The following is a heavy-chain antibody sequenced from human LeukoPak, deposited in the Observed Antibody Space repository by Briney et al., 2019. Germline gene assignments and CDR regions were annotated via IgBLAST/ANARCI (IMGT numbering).Heavy chain of an antibody. J-gene: IGHJ6*02. CDR2: INPNSGGT. Sequence: ASVKVSCKASGYTFTGYYMHWVRQAPGQGLEWMGWINPNSGGTNYAQKFQGRVTMTRDTSISTAYMELSRLRSDDTAVYYCARDRLRGYSGYGFSYYGMDVWGQGTTVTVSS. V-gene: IGHV1-2*02. CDR1: GYTFTGYY. CDR3: ARDRLRGYSGYGFSYYGMDV. D-gene: IGHD5-12*01.